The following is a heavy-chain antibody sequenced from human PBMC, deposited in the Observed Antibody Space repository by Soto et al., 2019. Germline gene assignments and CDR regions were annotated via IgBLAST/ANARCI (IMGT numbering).Heavy chain of an antibody. CDR1: GFTFSRHW. CDR2: MTNDGSIT. Sequence: EVQLVESGGGIVQPGGSLRLSCAASGFTFSRHWLHWVRQSPGKGLVWVSRMTNDGSITNYADSVKRRFNISRYNARNTLYLQMNSLRVEDTGVYCRTRAGPAECSSTSCFAHSPDVWGKGTAVTVSS. CDR3: TRAGPAECSSTSCFAHSPDV. V-gene: IGHV3-74*01. D-gene: IGHD2-2*01. J-gene: IGHJ6*04.